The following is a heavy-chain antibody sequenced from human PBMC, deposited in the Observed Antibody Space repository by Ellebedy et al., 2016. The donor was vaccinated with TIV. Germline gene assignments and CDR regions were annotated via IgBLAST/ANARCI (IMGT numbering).Heavy chain of an antibody. J-gene: IGHJ3*02. CDR1: GFTFSSYA. V-gene: IGHV3-23*01. Sequence: PGGSLRLSCAASGFTFSSYAMTWVRQAPGKGLEWVSGVSGSGVGTHYADSVKGRFTISRDNSKNTLYLQMNSLRAEDTAVYYCARPWVEMATIGDAFDIWGQGTMVTVSS. CDR3: ARPWVEMATIGDAFDI. D-gene: IGHD5-24*01. CDR2: VSGSGVGT.